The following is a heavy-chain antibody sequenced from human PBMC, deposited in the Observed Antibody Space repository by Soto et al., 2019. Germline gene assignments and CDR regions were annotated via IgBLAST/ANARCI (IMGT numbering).Heavy chain of an antibody. J-gene: IGHJ4*02. CDR2: IYSGGST. V-gene: IGHV3-53*01. Sequence: GGSLRLSCAASGFTVSSNYMSWVRQAPGKGLEWVSVIYSGGSTYYADSVKGRFTISRDNSKNTLYLQMNSLRAEDTAVYYCARDSDSGSYSWDYWGQGTLVTVSS. CDR1: GFTVSSNY. CDR3: ARDSDSGSYSWDY. D-gene: IGHD1-26*01.